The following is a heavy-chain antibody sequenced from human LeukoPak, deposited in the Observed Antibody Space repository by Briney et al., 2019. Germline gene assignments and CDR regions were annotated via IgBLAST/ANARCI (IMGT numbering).Heavy chain of an antibody. CDR1: GGTFSSYA. CDR2: IIPIFGTA. V-gene: IGHV1-69*06. CDR3: ARSHCSSTSCYPVYYYYYMDV. J-gene: IGHJ6*03. Sequence: ASVKVSCKASGGTFSSYAISWVRQAPGQGLEWMGGIIPIFGTANYAQKFQGRVTITADKSTSTAYMELSSLRSEDTAVYYCARSHCSSTSCYPVYYYYYMDVWGKGTTVTVSS. D-gene: IGHD2-2*01.